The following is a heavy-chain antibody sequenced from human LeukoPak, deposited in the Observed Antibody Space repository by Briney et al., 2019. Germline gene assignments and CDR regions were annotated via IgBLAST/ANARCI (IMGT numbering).Heavy chain of an antibody. Sequence: SETLSLTCAVYGESFSGYYWSWIRQPPGKGLEWIGEINHSGSTNYNSSLKSRVTISVDTSKNQFSLKLSSVTAADTAVYFCARVMRIAAHLGDYYYYYYMDVWGKGTTVTVSS. D-gene: IGHD6-6*01. CDR2: INHSGST. CDR1: GESFSGYY. J-gene: IGHJ6*03. CDR3: ARVMRIAAHLGDYYYYYYMDV. V-gene: IGHV4-34*01.